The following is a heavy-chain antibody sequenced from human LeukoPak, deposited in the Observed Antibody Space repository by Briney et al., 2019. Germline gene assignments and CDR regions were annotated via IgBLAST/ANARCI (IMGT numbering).Heavy chain of an antibody. CDR1: GFTFSSYS. D-gene: IGHD2-15*01. CDR3: ARDECSGGSCYSMVDYYYYYGMDV. J-gene: IGHJ6*02. V-gene: IGHV3-48*04. Sequence: PGGSLRLSCAASGFTFSSYSMNWVRQAPGKGLEWVSYISSSGSTIYYADSVKGRFTISRDNAKNSLYLQMNSLRAEDTAVYYCARDECSGGSCYSMVDYYYYYGMDVWGQGTTVTVSS. CDR2: ISSSGSTI.